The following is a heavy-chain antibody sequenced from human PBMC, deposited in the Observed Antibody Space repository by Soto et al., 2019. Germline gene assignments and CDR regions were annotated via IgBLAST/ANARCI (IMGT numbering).Heavy chain of an antibody. D-gene: IGHD3-10*01. CDR1: GGSFSGYY. V-gene: IGHV4-34*01. J-gene: IGHJ5*02. CDR2: INHSGST. Sequence: SETLSLTCAVYGGSFSGYYWSWIRQPPGKGLEWIGEINHSGSTNYNPSLKSRVTISVDTSKNQFSLKLSSVTAADTAVYYCARRGKTGSGPMVRGVINLGWFDPWGQGTLVTVS. CDR3: ARRGKTGSGPMVRGVINLGWFDP.